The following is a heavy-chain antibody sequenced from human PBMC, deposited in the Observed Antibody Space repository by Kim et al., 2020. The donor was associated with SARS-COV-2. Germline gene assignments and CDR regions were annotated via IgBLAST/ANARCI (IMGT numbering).Heavy chain of an antibody. V-gene: IGHV3-23*01. Sequence: GGSLRLSCAASGFTFSSYATSWVRQAPGKGLEWVSAISGSGGSTYYADSVKGRFTISRDNSKNTLYLQMNSLRAEDTAVYYCAKGGVVSPNRNEDWFDPWGQGTLVTVSS. CDR1: GFTFSSYA. D-gene: IGHD3-3*01. CDR2: ISGSGGST. CDR3: AKGGVVSPNRNEDWFDP. J-gene: IGHJ5*02.